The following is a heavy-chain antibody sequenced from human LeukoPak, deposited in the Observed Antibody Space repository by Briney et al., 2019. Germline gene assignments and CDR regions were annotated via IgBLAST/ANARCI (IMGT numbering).Heavy chain of an antibody. D-gene: IGHD3-10*01. CDR2: MNPNSGNT. Sequence: ASVKVSCKASGGTFSSYAISWVRQATGQGLEWMGWMNPNSGNTGYAQKFQGRVTMTRNTSISTAYMELSSLRSEDTAVYYCARGRSSWRKSWFDPWGQGTLVTVSS. CDR1: GGTFSSYA. CDR3: ARGRSSWRKSWFDP. J-gene: IGHJ5*02. V-gene: IGHV1-8*02.